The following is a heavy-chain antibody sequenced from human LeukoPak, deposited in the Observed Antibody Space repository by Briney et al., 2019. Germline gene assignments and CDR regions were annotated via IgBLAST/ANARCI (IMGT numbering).Heavy chain of an antibody. CDR1: GFTFSSYG. CDR2: IWYDGSNK. J-gene: IGHJ6*03. CDR3: ARVQAVAVTYYYYYMDV. V-gene: IGHV3-33*01. Sequence: GGSLRLSCAASGFTFSSYGMHWVRQAPGKGLEWVAVIWYDGSNKYYADSVKGRFTISRDNSKNTLYLQMNSLRAEDTAVYYCARVQAVAVTYYYYYMDVWGKGTTVTVSS. D-gene: IGHD6-19*01.